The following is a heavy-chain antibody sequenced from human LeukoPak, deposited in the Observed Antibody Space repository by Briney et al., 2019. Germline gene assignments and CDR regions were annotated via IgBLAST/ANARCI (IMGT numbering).Heavy chain of an antibody. J-gene: IGHJ6*02. V-gene: IGHV3-7*01. CDR3: ARASGSSPTSDYYYYYGMDV. Sequence: GESLRLSCAASGFTFSSYWMSWVRQAPGKGLEWVANIKQDGSEKYYVDSVKGRFTISRDNAKNSPYLQMNSLRAEDTAVYYCARASGSSPTSDYYYYYGMDVWGQGTTVTVSS. CDR2: IKQDGSEK. D-gene: IGHD6-13*01. CDR1: GFTFSSYW.